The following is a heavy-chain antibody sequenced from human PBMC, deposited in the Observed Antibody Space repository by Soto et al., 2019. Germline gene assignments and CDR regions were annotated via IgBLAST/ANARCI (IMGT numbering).Heavy chain of an antibody. CDR3: VSGRYDSRYYFAS. Sequence: EVQLVESGGGLVQPGGSLRLSCAASGFTFNTYWMHWVRQAPGKGLVWVSRISTTGSNTIYADSVKGRFTISRDNANNPLYLQMNSLRGADTAVYYCVSGRYDSRYYFASWHQGTLVIVSS. CDR2: ISTTGSNT. CDR1: GFTFNTYW. J-gene: IGHJ4*02. D-gene: IGHD3-22*01. V-gene: IGHV3-74*01.